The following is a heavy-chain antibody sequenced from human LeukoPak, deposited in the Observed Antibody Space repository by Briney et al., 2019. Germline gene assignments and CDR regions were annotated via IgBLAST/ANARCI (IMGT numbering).Heavy chain of an antibody. Sequence: SETLSLTCAVYGGSFSGYYWSWIRQPPGKGLEWIGEINHSGSTNYNPSLKSRVTISVDTSKNQFSLKLSSVTAADTAVYYCARVKGGKDYYDYYMDVWGKGTTVTVSS. CDR1: GGSFSGYY. CDR2: INHSGST. D-gene: IGHD4-23*01. J-gene: IGHJ6*03. V-gene: IGHV4-34*01. CDR3: ARVKGGKDYYDYYMDV.